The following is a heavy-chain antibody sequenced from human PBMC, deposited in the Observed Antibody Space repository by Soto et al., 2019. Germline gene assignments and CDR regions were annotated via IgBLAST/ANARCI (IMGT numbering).Heavy chain of an antibody. CDR3: TRHNYYDSSGYRNLNFDY. J-gene: IGHJ4*02. Sequence: EVQLVESGGGLVQPGGSLKLSCAASGFTFSGSAMHWVRQASGNGLEWVGRIRSKAKSYATAYAASVKDRFTIYRDDSKNTAYLQMNSLKTDDTAVYYCTRHNYYDSSGYRNLNFDYWGQGTLVTVSS. D-gene: IGHD3-22*01. CDR2: IRSKAKSYAT. CDR1: GFTFSGSA. V-gene: IGHV3-73*02.